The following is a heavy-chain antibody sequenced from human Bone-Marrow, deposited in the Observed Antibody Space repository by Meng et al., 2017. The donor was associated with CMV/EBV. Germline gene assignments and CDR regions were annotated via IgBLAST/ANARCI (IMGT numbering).Heavy chain of an antibody. Sequence: SVKVSCKASGGTFSSYAISWVRQAPGQGLEWMGGIIPILGIANYAQKFQGRVTITADKSTSTAYMELSSLRSEDTAVYYCARDYCGGDCSRDYYGMDVWGQGTTVTVPS. D-gene: IGHD2-21*01. CDR1: GGTFSSYA. J-gene: IGHJ6*02. CDR2: IIPILGIA. CDR3: ARDYCGGDCSRDYYGMDV. V-gene: IGHV1-69*10.